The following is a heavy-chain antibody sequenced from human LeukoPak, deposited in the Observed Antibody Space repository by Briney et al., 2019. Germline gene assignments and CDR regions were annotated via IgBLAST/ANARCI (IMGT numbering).Heavy chain of an antibody. Sequence: GGSLRLSCTTSGFNLMAWVRQAPGKGLEWVANIHQHGSKENYVDSVKGRFTISRDNAKNSVFLQMNSLRAEDTALYYCASGLMVRGVTVRDYWGQGTLVTVSS. V-gene: IGHV3-7*03. CDR2: IHQHGSKE. CDR1: GFNL. D-gene: IGHD3-10*01. CDR3: ASGLMVRGVTVRDY. J-gene: IGHJ4*02.